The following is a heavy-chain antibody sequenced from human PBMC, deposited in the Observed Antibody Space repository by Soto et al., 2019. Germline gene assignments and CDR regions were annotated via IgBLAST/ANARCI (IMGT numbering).Heavy chain of an antibody. J-gene: IGHJ4*02. D-gene: IGHD1-1*01. Sequence: QVQLVESGGGVVQPGRSLRLSCAASGFTFSSYGMHWVRQAPGKGLEWVAVISYDGSNKYYADSVKGRFTISRDNSKNTLYLQMNSLRAEDTAVYYCAQDTRNDDDYWGQGTLVTVSS. V-gene: IGHV3-30*18. CDR2: ISYDGSNK. CDR1: GFTFSSYG. CDR3: AQDTRNDDDY.